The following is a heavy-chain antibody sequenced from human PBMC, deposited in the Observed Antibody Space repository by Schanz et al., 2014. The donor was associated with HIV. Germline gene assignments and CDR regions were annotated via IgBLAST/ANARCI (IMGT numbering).Heavy chain of an antibody. CDR3: AREGSNYYGSGSYYKTYGMDV. CDR1: GFTFSNYA. J-gene: IGHJ6*02. Sequence: QVQLVESGGGVVQPGRSLRLSCAVSGFTFSNYAMHWVRQAPGKGLEWGALIRYDGSNKYYADSVKGRFTISRDNSKNTLYLQMNSLRAEDTAVYYCAREGSNYYGSGSYYKTYGMDVWGQGTTVTVSS. V-gene: IGHV3-33*08. D-gene: IGHD3-10*01. CDR2: IRYDGSNK.